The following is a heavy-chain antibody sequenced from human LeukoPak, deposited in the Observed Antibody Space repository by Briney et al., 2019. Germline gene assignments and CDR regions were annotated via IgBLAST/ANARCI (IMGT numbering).Heavy chain of an antibody. V-gene: IGHV3-21*01. CDR1: GFTFSTYS. D-gene: IGHD6-13*01. J-gene: IGHJ4*02. CDR2: ISNTHIYI. Sequence: GGSLRLSCAASGFTFSTYSMNWVRQAPGKGLEWLSYISNTHIYIYYADSVKGRFTISRDDAKNSLYLQMNSLRADDTAVYYCATEEAAAGKGLDYWGQGTLVTVSS. CDR3: ATEEAAAGKGLDY.